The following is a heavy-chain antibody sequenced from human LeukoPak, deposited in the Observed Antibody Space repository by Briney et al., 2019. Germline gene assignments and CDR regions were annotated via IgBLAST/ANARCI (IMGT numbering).Heavy chain of an antibody. CDR1: GFTFSSYA. D-gene: IGHD3-10*01. CDR3: AKDLVTGSLDY. V-gene: IGHV3-23*01. J-gene: IGHJ4*02. CDR2: ISNGAGST. Sequence: GGTLRLSCAASGFTFSSYAMTWVRQPPGKGLEWVSSISNGAGSTYYADSVRGRFSISRDNSKNTVSLQMNSLRAEDTAIYYCAKDLVTGSLDYWGQGTLVTVSS.